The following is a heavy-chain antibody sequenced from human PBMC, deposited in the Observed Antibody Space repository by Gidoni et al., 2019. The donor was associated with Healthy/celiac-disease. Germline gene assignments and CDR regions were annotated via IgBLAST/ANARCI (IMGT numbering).Heavy chain of an antibody. D-gene: IGHD3-3*01. CDR1: GFTFSYYY. CDR3: ARPITIFGVVIWYFDL. V-gene: IGHV3-11*06. J-gene: IGHJ2*01. Sequence: QVQLVESGGGLVKPGGSLRLSCAASGFTFSYYYMSWIRQAPGKGLEWVSYISSSSSYTNYADSVKGRFTISRDNAKNSLYLQMNSLRAEDTAVYYCARPITIFGVVIWYFDLWGRGTLVTVSS. CDR2: ISSSSSYT.